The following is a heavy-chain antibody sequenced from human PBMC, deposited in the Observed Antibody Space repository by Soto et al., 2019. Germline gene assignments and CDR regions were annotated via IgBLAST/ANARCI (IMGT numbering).Heavy chain of an antibody. CDR1: GFTFSSYA. Sequence: PGGSLRLSCAASGFTFSSYAMSWVRQAPGKGLEWVSAISGSGGSTYYADSVKGRFTISRDNSKNTLYLQMNSLRAEDTAVYYCAKGGQYQRLYSAYYYGMDVWGQGTTVTVSS. V-gene: IGHV3-23*01. D-gene: IGHD2-2*02. CDR3: AKGGQYQRLYSAYYYGMDV. J-gene: IGHJ6*02. CDR2: ISGSGGST.